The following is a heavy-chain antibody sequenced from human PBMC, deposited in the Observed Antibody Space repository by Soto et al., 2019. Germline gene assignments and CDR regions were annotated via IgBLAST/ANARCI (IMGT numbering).Heavy chain of an antibody. D-gene: IGHD2-2*01. CDR1: GYTFTSYD. V-gene: IGHV1-8*01. Sequence: ASVKVSCKASGYTFTSYDVTWVRQAPGQGLEWMGWMNPNSGNTGYAQKFQGRVTMTRDTSISTAYMELSSLRSEDTAVYYCAREFPESYCSSTSCYVFDYWGQGTLVTVSS. CDR2: MNPNSGNT. J-gene: IGHJ4*02. CDR3: AREFPESYCSSTSCYVFDY.